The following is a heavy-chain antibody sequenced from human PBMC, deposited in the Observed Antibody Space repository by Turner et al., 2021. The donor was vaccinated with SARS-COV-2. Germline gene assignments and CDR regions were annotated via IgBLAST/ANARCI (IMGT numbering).Heavy chain of an antibody. CDR3: ARDLGGLRFDY. CDR2: IYSGGST. V-gene: IGHV3-66*01. J-gene: IGHJ4*02. CDR1: GFTFSNYA. Sequence: VQLVESGGSMVQPGRSLGLSCAASGFTFSNYAMHWVRQAPGKGLEWVSVIYSGGSTFYADSVKGRFTISRDNSKNTLYLQMNSLRAEDTAVYYCARDLGGLRFDYWGQGTLVTVSS. D-gene: IGHD2-15*01.